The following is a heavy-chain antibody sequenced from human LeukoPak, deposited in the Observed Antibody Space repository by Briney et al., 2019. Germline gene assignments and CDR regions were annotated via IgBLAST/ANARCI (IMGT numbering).Heavy chain of an antibody. J-gene: IGHJ6*02. V-gene: IGHV4-59*08. D-gene: IGHD2-2*01. CDR3: ARHLLIVVGGYYYYGMDV. Sequence: SETLSLTCTVSGGSISSYYWSWIRQPPGKGLEWIGYIYYSGSTNYNPSLKSRVTISVDTSKNQFSLKLSSMTAADTAVYYCARHLLIVVGGYYYYGMDVWGQGTTVTVSS. CDR1: GGSISSYY. CDR2: IYYSGST.